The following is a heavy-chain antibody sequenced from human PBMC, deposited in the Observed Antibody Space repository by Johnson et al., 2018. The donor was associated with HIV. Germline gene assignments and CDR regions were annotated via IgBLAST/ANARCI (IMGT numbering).Heavy chain of an antibody. Sequence: QVQLVESGGGLVQPGGSLRLSCAASGFTFSSYGMHWVRQAPGKGLEWVAVISYDGSTKYYADSVKGRFTISRDNSKNTLYLQMNSLRAEDTAVYYCAKPPFYAFDIWGQGTMVTVSS. V-gene: IGHV3-30*18. CDR1: GFTFSSYG. CDR2: ISYDGSTK. CDR3: AKPPFYAFDI. J-gene: IGHJ3*02.